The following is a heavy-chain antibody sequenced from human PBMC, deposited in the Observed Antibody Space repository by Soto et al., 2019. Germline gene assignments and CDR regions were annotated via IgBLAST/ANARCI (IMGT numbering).Heavy chain of an antibody. CDR2: ISAYNGNT. D-gene: IGHD3-3*01. CDR3: ARVVSYYDFWTGYSWFHP. Sequence: ASLKVSCKASGYTFTSYGISWVRQAPGQGVEWMGWISAYNGNTNYAQKLQGRVTMTTETSTSTAYMELRSLRSDDTAVYYCARVVSYYDFWTGYSWFHPWGQGTLVTVSS. V-gene: IGHV1-18*04. CDR1: GYTFTSYG. J-gene: IGHJ5*02.